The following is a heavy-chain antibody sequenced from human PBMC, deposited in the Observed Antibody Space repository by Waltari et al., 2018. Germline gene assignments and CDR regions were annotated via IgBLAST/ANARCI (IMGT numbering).Heavy chain of an antibody. Sequence: QVQLVQSGAEVKKPGSSVKVYCKASGGTCSSYALRWERTAPGQGLEWMGGIIPIFGTANYAQKFQGRVTITADESTSTAYMELSSLRSEDTAVYYCARGHSGCYGYYYYGMDVWGQGTTVTVSS. D-gene: IGHD3-10*01. CDR2: IIPIFGTA. CDR3: ARGHSGCYGYYYYGMDV. J-gene: IGHJ6*02. V-gene: IGHV1-69*01. CDR1: GGTCSSYA.